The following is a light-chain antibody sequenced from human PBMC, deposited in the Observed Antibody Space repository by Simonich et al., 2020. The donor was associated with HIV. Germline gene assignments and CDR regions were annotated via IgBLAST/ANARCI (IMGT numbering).Light chain of an antibody. CDR2: AAS. J-gene: IGKJ2*01. CDR3: QQSYSTPYT. V-gene: IGKV1-39*01. CDR1: QSISSY. Sequence: DIQMTQSPSSLSASVGDRVTTTCRASQSISSYLNWYQQKPGKAPKLLIYAASSLQSGVPSRFSGSGAGTDFTLTISSLQPEYFATYYCQQSYSTPYTFGQGTKLEIK.